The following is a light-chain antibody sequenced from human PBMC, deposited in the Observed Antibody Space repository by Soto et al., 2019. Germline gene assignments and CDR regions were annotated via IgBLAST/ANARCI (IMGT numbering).Light chain of an antibody. J-gene: IGKJ5*01. CDR1: QSVSSSY. V-gene: IGKV3-20*01. CDR2: GAS. Sequence: EIVLTQSPGTLSLSPGERATLSCRASQSVSSSYLSWYQQKPGQAPRLIISGASSRATGIPARFSGSGSGTDFTLTISRLEPEDFEVYYCQPYSSTLSITFGQGTRLEIK. CDR3: QPYSSTLSIT.